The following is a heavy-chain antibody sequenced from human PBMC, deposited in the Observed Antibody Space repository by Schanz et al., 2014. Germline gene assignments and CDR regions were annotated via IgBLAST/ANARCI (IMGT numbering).Heavy chain of an antibody. CDR3: ARGHTAESYCSAGPPIDY. CDR2: IWYDGSNK. V-gene: IGHV3-33*01. Sequence: VQLVESGGGLVQPGRSLRLSCAASGFTFSSYGMHWVRQAPGKGLEWVAVIWYDGSNKYYADSVKGRFTISRDNSKSTMFLQMNSLRAEDAAVYYCARGHTAESYCSAGPPIDYWGQGTLLTVSS. CDR1: GFTFSSYG. J-gene: IGHJ4*02. D-gene: IGHD1-26*01.